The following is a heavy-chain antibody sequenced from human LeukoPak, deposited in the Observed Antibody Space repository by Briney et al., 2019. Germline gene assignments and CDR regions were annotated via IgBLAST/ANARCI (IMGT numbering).Heavy chain of an antibody. Sequence: SETLSLTCAVHGRSFSGYYWSWIRQPPGKGLEWIGEINHSGSTNYNPSLKSRVTISVDTSKNQFSLKLSSVTAADTAVYYCARVASDVVAAGDFDYWGQGTLVTVSS. CDR3: ARVASDVVAAGDFDY. CDR1: GRSFSGYY. V-gene: IGHV4-34*01. CDR2: INHSGST. J-gene: IGHJ4*02. D-gene: IGHD1-26*01.